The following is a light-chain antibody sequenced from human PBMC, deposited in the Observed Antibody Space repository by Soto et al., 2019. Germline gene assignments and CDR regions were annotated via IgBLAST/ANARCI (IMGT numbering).Light chain of an antibody. CDR1: QSVSSSY. CDR3: QRYGSSPSFT. CDR2: GAS. J-gene: IGKJ4*01. Sequence: EIVLTQSPGTLSLSPGERATLSCRASQSVSSSYLAWYQQKPGQAPRLLIYGASSRATGIPDRFSGSGSGTDFTLTISRREPEDFAVYYCQRYGSSPSFTFGGGTKVEIK. V-gene: IGKV3-20*01.